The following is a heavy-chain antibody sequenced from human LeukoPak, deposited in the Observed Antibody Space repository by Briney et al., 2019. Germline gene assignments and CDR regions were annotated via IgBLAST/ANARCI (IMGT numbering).Heavy chain of an antibody. D-gene: IGHD3-16*01. CDR2: IDPNSGGT. CDR1: GYSFTALY. Sequence: GASVKVSCLVSGYSFTALYIHWVRQAPGQGLEWMGWIDPNSGGTRSAYKFRGRVTMTRDASINTVYMDLSGLGSDDTAIYFCARDNYGPLDYWGQGTLVTVSS. J-gene: IGHJ4*02. V-gene: IGHV1-2*02. CDR3: ARDNYGPLDY.